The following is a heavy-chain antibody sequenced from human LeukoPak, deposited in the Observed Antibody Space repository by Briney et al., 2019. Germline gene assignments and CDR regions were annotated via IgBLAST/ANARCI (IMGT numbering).Heavy chain of an antibody. Sequence: SETLSLTCTVSGGSITNYYWSWIRQPPGKGLEWIGYIYYSGSTNYNPSLKSRVTISVDTSKNQFSLKLSSVTAADTAVYYCARVRSGHYYDSSGYNWFDPWGQGTLVTVSS. CDR3: ARVRSGHYYDSSGYNWFDP. J-gene: IGHJ5*02. D-gene: IGHD3-22*01. CDR2: IYYSGST. V-gene: IGHV4-59*01. CDR1: GGSITNYY.